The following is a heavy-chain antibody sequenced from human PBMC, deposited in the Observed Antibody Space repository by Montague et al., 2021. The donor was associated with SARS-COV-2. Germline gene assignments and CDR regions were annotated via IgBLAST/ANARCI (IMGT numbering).Heavy chain of an antibody. CDR2: IYISGTT. D-gene: IGHD6-19*01. CDR3: GRDVAVAGVFDY. J-gene: IGHJ4*02. CDR1: GGSISSGRYY. V-gene: IGHV4-61*02. Sequence: TLSLTCTVSGGSISSGRYYWSWIRQPGGKGLEWIGSIYISGTTNYXPSLKSRVTISADTSKNRFSLMLTSATAADTAVYYCGRDVAVAGVFDYWGQGTLVTVSS.